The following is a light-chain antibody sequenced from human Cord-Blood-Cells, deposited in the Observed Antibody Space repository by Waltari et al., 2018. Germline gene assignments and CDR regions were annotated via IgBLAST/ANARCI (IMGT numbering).Light chain of an antibody. CDR1: QSVSSSY. CDR2: GES. Sequence: EIVLTQSPGTLSLSPWERATLSCRASQSVSSSYLAWYQQKPGQAPRLLIYGESSRATGIPDRFSGSGSGTEFALTISRLEPEDFAVYYCQQYGSSPRTCGQGTKVEIK. J-gene: IGKJ1*01. CDR3: QQYGSSPRT. V-gene: IGKV3-20*01.